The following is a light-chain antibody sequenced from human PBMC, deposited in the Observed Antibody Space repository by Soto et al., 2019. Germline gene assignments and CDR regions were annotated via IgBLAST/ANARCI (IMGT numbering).Light chain of an antibody. CDR2: GAS. CDR3: QQYNNWPPWT. Sequence: EIVMTQSPATLSVSPGEGATLSCRASQSVRTKLAWNHQKAGQPPRLLIYGASTRASGVSARFSGSGSETEFTLTISSLQSEDFAVDYCQQYNNWPPWTFGQGTKAEIK. V-gene: IGKV3-15*01. CDR1: QSVRTK. J-gene: IGKJ1*01.